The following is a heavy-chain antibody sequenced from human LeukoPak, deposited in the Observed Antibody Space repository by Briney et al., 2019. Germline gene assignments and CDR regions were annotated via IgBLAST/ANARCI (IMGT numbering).Heavy chain of an antibody. V-gene: IGHV1-8*01. Sequence: ASVKVSCKASGYTFTSYDINWVRQATGQGLEWMGWMNPNSGNTGYAQKFQGGVTMTRNTSISTAYMELSSLRSEDTAVYYCARASPNYYGSGSYYYYFDYWGQGTLVTVSS. CDR1: GYTFTSYD. J-gene: IGHJ4*02. CDR2: MNPNSGNT. D-gene: IGHD3-10*01. CDR3: ARASPNYYGSGSYYYYFDY.